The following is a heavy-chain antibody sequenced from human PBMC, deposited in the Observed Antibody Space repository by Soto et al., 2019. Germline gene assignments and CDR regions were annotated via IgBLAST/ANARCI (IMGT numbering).Heavy chain of an antibody. CDR1: GYTFTGYY. CDR2: INPNSGGT. V-gene: IGHV1-2*02. D-gene: IGHD2-2*01. CDR3: AQPDCSSTSCPPSPEYYYYYGMDV. Sequence: ASVKVSCKASGYTFTGYYMHWVRQAPGQGLEWMGWINPNSGGTNYAKKFQGRVTMTRDTSVSTAYMELSRLRYDDTAVYYCAQPDCSSTSCPPSPEYYYYYGMDVWGQGTTVTASS. J-gene: IGHJ6*02.